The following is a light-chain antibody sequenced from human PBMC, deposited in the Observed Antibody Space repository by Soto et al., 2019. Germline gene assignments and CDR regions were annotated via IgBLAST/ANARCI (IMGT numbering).Light chain of an antibody. CDR2: GAS. V-gene: IGKV3-15*01. Sequence: IVMTQSPATLSMSPGERATLSCRASQSLNRDLAWYQQKPGQSPRLLIFGASIRATGIPARFSGSGSGTEFTLTIGSLQSEDCALYYCQKYNNWPGTFGQGTKVDIK. CDR3: QKYNNWPGT. CDR1: QSLNRD. J-gene: IGKJ1*01.